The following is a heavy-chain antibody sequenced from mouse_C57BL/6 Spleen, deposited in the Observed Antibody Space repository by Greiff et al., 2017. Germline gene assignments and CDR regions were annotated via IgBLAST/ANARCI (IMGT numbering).Heavy chain of an antibody. J-gene: IGHJ2*01. V-gene: IGHV5-9*01. Sequence: VMLVESGGGLVKPGGSLKLSCAASGFPFSSYTMSWVRQTPEKRLEWVATISGGGGNTYYPDSVKGRFTISRDNAKNTLYLQMSSLRSEDTALYYCARGRWDYFDYWGQGTTLTVSS. CDR1: GFPFSSYT. CDR3: ARGRWDYFDY. D-gene: IGHD4-1*01. CDR2: ISGGGGNT.